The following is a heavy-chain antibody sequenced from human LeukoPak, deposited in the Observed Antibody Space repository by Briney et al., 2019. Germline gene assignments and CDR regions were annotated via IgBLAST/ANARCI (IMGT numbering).Heavy chain of an antibody. Sequence: GGSLRLSCATSRFTVSSNYMSWVRQAPGKGLEWVSVIHSDGSTHYADSVKGRFTISRDNSKNTLYFQMNSLRAEDTAVYYCARDDRYDYYMDVWGKGTTVTVSS. V-gene: IGHV3-53*01. J-gene: IGHJ6*03. CDR2: IHSDGST. CDR3: ARDDRYDYYMDV. CDR1: RFTVSSNY.